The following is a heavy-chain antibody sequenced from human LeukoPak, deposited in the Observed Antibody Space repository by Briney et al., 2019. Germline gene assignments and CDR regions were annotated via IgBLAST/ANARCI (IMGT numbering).Heavy chain of an antibody. CDR3: ARDHDSSGYYYADY. CDR1: KFTFYIHA. D-gene: IGHD3-22*01. J-gene: IGHJ4*02. V-gene: IGHV3-30*04. Sequence: PGESLRLSCAASKFTFYIHAFHWVREAPGKGLEWVAVTSNDGRTKYYADSVKGRFTISRDNSKNSLYLQMNSLRAEDTAVYYCARDHDSSGYYYADYWGQGTLVTVSS. CDR2: TSNDGRTK.